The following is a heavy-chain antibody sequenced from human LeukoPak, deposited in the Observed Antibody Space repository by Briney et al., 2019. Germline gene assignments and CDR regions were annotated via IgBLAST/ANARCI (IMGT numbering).Heavy chain of an antibody. D-gene: IGHD4-17*01. Sequence: SETLSLTCTVSGGSIRSTSYYWGCIRQPPGKGLEWIGSIYYTGSTYYNPSLKSRVTISVDTSKNQFSLKLSSVTAADTAVYYCARGGDDYGDYGWFDPWGQGTLVTVSS. CDR2: IYYTGST. V-gene: IGHV4-39*07. CDR3: ARGGDDYGDYGWFDP. CDR1: GGSIRSTSYY. J-gene: IGHJ5*02.